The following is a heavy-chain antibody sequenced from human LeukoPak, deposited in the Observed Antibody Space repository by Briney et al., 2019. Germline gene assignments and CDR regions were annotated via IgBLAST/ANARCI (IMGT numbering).Heavy chain of an antibody. Sequence: SQTLSLTCTVSGGSISSGGYYWSWIRQHPGKGLEWIGYIYYSGSTYYNPSLKSRVTISVDTSKNQFSLKLSSVTAADTAVYYCARDSTYGSGSYSKGFDYWGQGTLVTVSS. J-gene: IGHJ4*02. V-gene: IGHV4-31*03. D-gene: IGHD3-10*01. CDR1: GGSISSGGYY. CDR2: IYYSGST. CDR3: ARDSTYGSGSYSKGFDY.